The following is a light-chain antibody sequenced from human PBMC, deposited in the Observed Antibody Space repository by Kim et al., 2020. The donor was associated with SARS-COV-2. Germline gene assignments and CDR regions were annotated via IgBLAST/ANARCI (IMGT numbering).Light chain of an antibody. J-gene: IGLJ3*02. CDR3: QTWDTGIRV. V-gene: IGLV4-69*01. CDR2: LNSDGSH. CDR1: SGHSSYA. Sequence: ASVKLTCTLSSGHSSYAIAWHQQQPEKGPRYLMKLNSDGSHNKGDGIPDRFSGSSSGAGRYLTISSLQSEDEADYYCQTWDTGIRVFGGGTQLTVL.